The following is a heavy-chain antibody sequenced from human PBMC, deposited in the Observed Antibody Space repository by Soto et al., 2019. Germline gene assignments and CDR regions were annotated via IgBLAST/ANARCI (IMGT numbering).Heavy chain of an antibody. V-gene: IGHV4-38-2*01. Sequence: PSETLSLTCAVSGYSISSGYYWGWIRQPPGKGLEWIGSIYHSGSTYYNPSLKSRVTISVDTSKNQFSLKLSSVTAADTAVYYCARGLAVAGNYYYYGTDVWGQGTTVTVSS. CDR1: GYSISSGYY. J-gene: IGHJ6*02. CDR3: ARGLAVAGNYYYYGTDV. D-gene: IGHD6-19*01. CDR2: IYHSGST.